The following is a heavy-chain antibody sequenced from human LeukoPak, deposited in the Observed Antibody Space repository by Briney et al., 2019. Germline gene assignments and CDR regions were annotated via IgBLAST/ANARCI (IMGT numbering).Heavy chain of an antibody. D-gene: IGHD2-15*01. CDR3: ARNHCSGGSCYSDY. V-gene: IGHV4-39*01. CDR2: IYYSGST. CDR1: GGSITSSSYY. J-gene: IGHJ4*02. Sequence: SETLSLTCAVSGGSITSSSYYWGWIRQPPGKGLEWIGYIYYSGSTYYNPSLKGRVTISADTAKNQFSLQLSSVTAADTAVYYRARNHCSGGSCYSDYWGQGTRVTVSS.